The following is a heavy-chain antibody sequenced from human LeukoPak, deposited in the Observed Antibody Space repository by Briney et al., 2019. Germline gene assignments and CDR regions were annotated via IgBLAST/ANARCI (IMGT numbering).Heavy chain of an antibody. CDR1: GFTFSSYG. V-gene: IGHV3-30*03. CDR2: ISYDGSNK. Sequence: GGSLRLSCAASGFTFSSYGMHWVRQAPGKGLEWVAVISYDGSNKYYADSVKGRFTISRDNSKNTLYLQMNSLRAEDTALYYCARDPGPRQVSDYWGQGTLVTISS. J-gene: IGHJ4*02. CDR3: ARDPGPRQVSDY. D-gene: IGHD5/OR15-5a*01.